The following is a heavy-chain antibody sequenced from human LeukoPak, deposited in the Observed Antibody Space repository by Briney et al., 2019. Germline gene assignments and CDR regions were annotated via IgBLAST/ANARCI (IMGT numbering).Heavy chain of an antibody. CDR2: ISTSSSYI. CDR1: GFTFDDYG. D-gene: IGHD1-14*01. V-gene: IGHV3-21*01. J-gene: IGHJ4*02. CDR3: ARGTLNIPGEHGAFDY. Sequence: PGGSLRLSCAASGFTFDDYGMNWVRQAPGKGLEWVSSISTSSSYIHYADSVKGRFTISRDNAKNSLYLQMNSLRAEDTAVYYCARGTLNIPGEHGAFDYWGQGTLVTVSS.